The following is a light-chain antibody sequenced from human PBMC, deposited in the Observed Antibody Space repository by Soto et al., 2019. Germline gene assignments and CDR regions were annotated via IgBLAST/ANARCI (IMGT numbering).Light chain of an antibody. CDR3: SSYTSSSHVV. V-gene: IGLV2-14*01. CDR1: SSDVGGYNY. CDR2: EVI. Sequence: QSALTQPASVSGSPGQSITISCTGTSSDVGGYNYVSWYQQHPGKAPKLMIYEVINRPSGVSNRFSGSKSGDTASLTISGLQAEDEADYYCSSYTSSSHVVFGGGTQLTVL. J-gene: IGLJ2*01.